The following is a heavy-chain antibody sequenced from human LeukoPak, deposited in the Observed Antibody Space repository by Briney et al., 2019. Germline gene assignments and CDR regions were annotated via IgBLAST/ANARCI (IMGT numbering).Heavy chain of an antibody. CDR2: IYSGGST. V-gene: IGHV3-53*04. Sequence: GGSLILSCAASGFTFSNHAMSWVRQAPGKGLEWVSVIYSGGSTYYADSVKGRFTISRHNSKNTLYLQMNSLRAEDTAVYYCARKVGTTHYYYYYYMDVWGKGTTVTVSS. CDR1: GFTFSNHA. D-gene: IGHD1-26*01. J-gene: IGHJ6*03. CDR3: ARKVGTTHYYYYYYMDV.